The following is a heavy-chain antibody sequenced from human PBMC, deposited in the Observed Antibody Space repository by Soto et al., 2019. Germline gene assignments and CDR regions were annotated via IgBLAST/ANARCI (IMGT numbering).Heavy chain of an antibody. D-gene: IGHD2-2*01. CDR1: GLSLSNGKLG. CDR2: IFSSDDK. CDR3: ALIKDCSRTDCYLASFDP. J-gene: IGHJ5*02. Sequence: QVTLRESGPVLVKPTETLTLTCTVSGLSLSNGKLGVSWIRQPPVKALEWLAHIFSSDDKSYSTSLRNRLTIYKDTSRSKVVLTMPNLDPMDSDTYYCALIKDCSRTDCYLASFDPWGQGTLVTVSS. V-gene: IGHV2-26*01.